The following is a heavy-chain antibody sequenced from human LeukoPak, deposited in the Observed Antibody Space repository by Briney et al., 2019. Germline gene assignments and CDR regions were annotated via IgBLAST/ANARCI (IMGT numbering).Heavy chain of an antibody. Sequence: GGSLRLSCAASGFTFSSYGMHWVRQAPGKGLEWVAVISYGGSNKYYADSVKGRFTISRDNSKNTLYLQMNSLRAEDTAVYYCASLPCSGGSCYADYWGQGTLVTVSS. J-gene: IGHJ4*02. D-gene: IGHD2-15*01. CDR2: ISYGGSNK. CDR1: GFTFSSYG. V-gene: IGHV3-30*03. CDR3: ASLPCSGGSCYADY.